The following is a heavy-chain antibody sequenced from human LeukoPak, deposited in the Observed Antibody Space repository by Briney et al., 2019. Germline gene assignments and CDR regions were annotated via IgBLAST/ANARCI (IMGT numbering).Heavy chain of an antibody. Sequence: QPGGSLRLSCAASGFTFSSYAMHWVRQAPGKGLEWVAVISYDGSNKYYADSVKGRFTISRDNSKNTLFLQMNSLRAEDSAVYYCARDPDYRTYGMDVWGQGTTVTVSS. D-gene: IGHD4-11*01. CDR3: ARDPDYRTYGMDV. J-gene: IGHJ6*02. CDR2: ISYDGSNK. CDR1: GFTFSSYA. V-gene: IGHV3-30-3*01.